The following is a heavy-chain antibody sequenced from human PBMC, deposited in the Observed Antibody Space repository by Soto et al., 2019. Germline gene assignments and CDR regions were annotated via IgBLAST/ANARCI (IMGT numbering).Heavy chain of an antibody. J-gene: IGHJ4*02. CDR3: ARAIFGVVSVDY. CDR1: GGSISSGDYY. Sequence: SETLSLTCTVSGGSISSGDYYWSWIRQPPGKGLEWIGYIYYSGSTYYNPSLKSRVTISEDMSKNQFSLKLSSVTAADTAVYFCARAIFGVVSVDYWGQGTLVTVSS. D-gene: IGHD3-3*01. V-gene: IGHV4-30-4*01. CDR2: IYYSGST.